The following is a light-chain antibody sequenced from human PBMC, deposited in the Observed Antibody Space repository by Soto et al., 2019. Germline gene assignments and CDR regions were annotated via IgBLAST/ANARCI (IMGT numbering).Light chain of an antibody. CDR1: QSVSSSY. Sequence: EIVLTQSPGTLSLSPAERATLSCRASQSVSSSYLAWYHQKPGQAPRLLIYGASSRATGIPDRFSGSGSGTDFTLTISRLEPEDFAVYYCQQYGNSPYTFGQGTKLEIK. CDR2: GAS. J-gene: IGKJ2*01. CDR3: QQYGNSPYT. V-gene: IGKV3-20*01.